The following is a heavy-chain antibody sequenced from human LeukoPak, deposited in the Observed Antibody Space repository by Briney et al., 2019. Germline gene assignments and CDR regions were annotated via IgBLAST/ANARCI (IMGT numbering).Heavy chain of an antibody. Sequence: SVKVSCKASGYTFTSYGISWVRQAPGQGLEWMGWISAYNGNTNYAQKLQGRVTMTTDTSTSTAYMELRSLRSDDTAVYYCARGGVGWGDYYGSGSYFYYWGQGTLVTVSS. CDR1: GYTFTSYG. CDR3: ARGGVGWGDYYGSGSYFYY. J-gene: IGHJ4*02. V-gene: IGHV1-18*01. CDR2: ISAYNGNT. D-gene: IGHD3-10*01.